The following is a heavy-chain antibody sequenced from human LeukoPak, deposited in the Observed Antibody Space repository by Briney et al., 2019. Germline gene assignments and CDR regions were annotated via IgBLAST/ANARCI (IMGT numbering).Heavy chain of an antibody. D-gene: IGHD6-19*01. Sequence: GGSLRLSCAASGFTFSSYAMSWVRQAPGKGLEWVSTISHSGTTTYYADSVKGRFTISRDNSKNTLYLQMNSLRAEDTAVYYCAKDRLKNWFDPWGQGTLVTVSS. CDR3: AKDRLKNWFDP. J-gene: IGHJ5*02. V-gene: IGHV3-23*01. CDR1: GFTFSSYA. CDR2: ISHSGTTT.